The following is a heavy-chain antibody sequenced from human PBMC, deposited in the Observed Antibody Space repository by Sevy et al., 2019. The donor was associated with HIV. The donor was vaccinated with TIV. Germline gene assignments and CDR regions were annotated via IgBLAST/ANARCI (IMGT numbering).Heavy chain of an antibody. CDR1: GYTLTELS. J-gene: IGHJ4*02. CDR2: FDPEDDEK. CDR3: ATTKDYYDTSGYPFDS. V-gene: IGHV1-24*01. Sequence: ASVKVSCKVSGYTLTELSMHWVRQAPGKGLEWMGTFDPEDDEKIYAQKFQGRVTMTEDTSKDTAYMELSRLRSEDTAVYYCATTKDYYDTSGYPFDSWGQGTLVTVSS. D-gene: IGHD3-22*01.